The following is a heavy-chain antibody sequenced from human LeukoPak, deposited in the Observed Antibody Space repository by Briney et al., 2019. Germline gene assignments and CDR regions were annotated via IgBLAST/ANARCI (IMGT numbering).Heavy chain of an antibody. Sequence: SETLSLTCTVSGGSISSYYWSWIRQPPGEGLEWIGYIYYSGSTNYNPPLKSRVTISVDTSKNQFSLKLSSVTAADTAVYYCARDAVIPAAMVDAFDIWGQGTMVTVSS. CDR1: GGSISSYY. J-gene: IGHJ3*02. V-gene: IGHV4-59*01. CDR3: ARDAVIPAAMVDAFDI. D-gene: IGHD2-2*01. CDR2: IYYSGST.